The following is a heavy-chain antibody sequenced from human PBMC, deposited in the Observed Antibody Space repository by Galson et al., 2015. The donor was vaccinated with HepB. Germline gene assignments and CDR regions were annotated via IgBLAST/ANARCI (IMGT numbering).Heavy chain of an antibody. J-gene: IGHJ6*02. CDR2: ISGSGGST. CDR1: GFTFSSYA. D-gene: IGHD2-2*01. Sequence: SLRLSCAASGFTFSSYAMSWVRQAPGKGLEWVSAISGSGGSTYYADSVKGRFTISRDNSKNTLYLQMNSLRAEDTAVYYCAKAQAAYCSSTSCYSMPYYGMDVWGQGTTVTVSS. CDR3: AKAQAAYCSSTSCYSMPYYGMDV. V-gene: IGHV3-23*01.